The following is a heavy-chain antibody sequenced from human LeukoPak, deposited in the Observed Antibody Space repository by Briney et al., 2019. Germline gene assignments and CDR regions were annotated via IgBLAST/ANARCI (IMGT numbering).Heavy chain of an antibody. D-gene: IGHD3-22*01. J-gene: IGHJ5*02. CDR3: AHTDSYYFDSGMVS. Sequence: PGGSLRLSCTASGFRFSNYAMNWVRQAPGKGLEWVSVISGGGSSTNYADSVKGRFTISSENSKNTLYLQMNSLRAEDTAVYYCAHTDSYYFDSGMVSWGQGALVTVSS. CDR2: ISGGGSST. CDR1: GFRFSNYA. V-gene: IGHV3-23*01.